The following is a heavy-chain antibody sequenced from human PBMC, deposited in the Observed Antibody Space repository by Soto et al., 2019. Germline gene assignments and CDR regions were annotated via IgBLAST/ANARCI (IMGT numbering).Heavy chain of an antibody. CDR2: IYYSGST. CDR1: GGSISSYY. Sequence: SETLSLTCTVSGGSISSYYWSWIRQPPGKGLEWIGYIYYSGSTNYNPSLKSRVTISVDTSKNQFSLKLSSVTAADTAVYYCASRSGYDYYYYYYMDVWGKGTTVTVSS. J-gene: IGHJ6*03. CDR3: ASRSGYDYYYYYYMDV. V-gene: IGHV4-59*08. D-gene: IGHD5-12*01.